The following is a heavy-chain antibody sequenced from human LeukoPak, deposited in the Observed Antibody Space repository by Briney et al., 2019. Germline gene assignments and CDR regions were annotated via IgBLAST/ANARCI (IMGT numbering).Heavy chain of an antibody. V-gene: IGHV4-34*01. CDR1: GGSFSGYY. CDR3: ARGGVRYYDSKDLLDY. D-gene: IGHD3-22*01. Sequence: SETLSLTCAVYGGSFSGYYWSWIRQPPGKGLEWIGEINHSGSTNYNPSLKSRVTISVDTSKNQFSLKLSSVTAADTAVYYCARGGVRYYDSKDLLDYWGQGTLVTASS. CDR2: INHSGST. J-gene: IGHJ4*02.